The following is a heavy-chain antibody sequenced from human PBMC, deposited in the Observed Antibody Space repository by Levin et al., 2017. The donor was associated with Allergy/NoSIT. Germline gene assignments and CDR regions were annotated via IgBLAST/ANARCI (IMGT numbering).Heavy chain of an antibody. CDR2: IRSKANSYAT. V-gene: IGHV3-73*01. CDR1: GFTFSGSA. Sequence: GESLKISCAASGFTFSGSAMHWVRQASGKGLEWVGRIRSKANSYATAYAASVKGRFTISRDDSKNTAYLQMNSLKTEDTAVYYCTRHGSQQWLVGDDAFDIWGQGTMVTVSS. J-gene: IGHJ3*02. D-gene: IGHD6-19*01. CDR3: TRHGSQQWLVGDDAFDI.